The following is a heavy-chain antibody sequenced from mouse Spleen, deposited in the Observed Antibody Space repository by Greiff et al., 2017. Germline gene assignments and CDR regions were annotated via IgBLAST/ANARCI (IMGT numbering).Heavy chain of an antibody. CDR2: ISYDGSN. CDR3: ARAEYDYDLAWFAY. CDR1: GYSITSGYY. Sequence: EVKVEESGPGLVKPSQSLSLTCSVTGYSITSGYYWKWIRQFPGNKLEWMGYISYDGSNNYNPSLKNRISITRDTSKNQFFLKLNSVTTEDTATYYCARAEYDYDLAWFAYWGQGTLVTVSA. D-gene: IGHD2-4*01. V-gene: IGHV3-6*01. J-gene: IGHJ3*01.